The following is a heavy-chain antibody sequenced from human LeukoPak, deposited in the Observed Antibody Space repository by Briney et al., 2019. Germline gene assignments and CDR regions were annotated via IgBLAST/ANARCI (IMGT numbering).Heavy chain of an antibody. CDR1: GYTFTSYG. CDR3: AKNMGYGDYWYFDL. D-gene: IGHD4-17*01. Sequence: GASVKVSCKASGYTFTSYGISWVRQAPGEGLEWMGWINPNSGGTNYAQKFQGRVTMTRDTSISTAYMELSRLNSDDTAVYYCAKNMGYGDYWYFDLWGRGTLVTVSS. J-gene: IGHJ2*01. CDR2: INPNSGGT. V-gene: IGHV1-2*02.